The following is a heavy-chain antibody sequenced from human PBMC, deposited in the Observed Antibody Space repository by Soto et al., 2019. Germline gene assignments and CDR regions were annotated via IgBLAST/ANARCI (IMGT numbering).Heavy chain of an antibody. CDR1: GFPFSNSG. V-gene: IGHV1-18*01. D-gene: IGHD3-22*01. Sequence: VQLVQSGAEVKKPGASVKISCKASGFPFSNSGIAWVRQAPGQGFEWMALITVHNGNTNYAQALQDRVTLTTDTSTNTAYMELRSLRSDDTAVYYCARQEVWLFLPDFWGQGTLVTVSS. CDR2: ITVHNGNT. CDR3: ARQEVWLFLPDF. J-gene: IGHJ4*02.